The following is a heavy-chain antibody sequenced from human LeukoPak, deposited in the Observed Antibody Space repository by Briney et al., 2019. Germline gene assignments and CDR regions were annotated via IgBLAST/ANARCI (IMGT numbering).Heavy chain of an antibody. CDR2: IYHSGST. CDR3: VSQMVRGDHRTHAFDI. CDR1: GGSISSGGYY. Sequence: PSETLSLTCTVSGGSISSGGYYWSWIRQPPGKGLEWIGYIYHSGSTYYNPSLKSRVTISVDRSKNQFSLKLSSVTAADTAVYYCVSQMVRGDHRTHAFDIWGQGTMVTVSS. V-gene: IGHV4-30-2*01. D-gene: IGHD3-10*01. J-gene: IGHJ3*02.